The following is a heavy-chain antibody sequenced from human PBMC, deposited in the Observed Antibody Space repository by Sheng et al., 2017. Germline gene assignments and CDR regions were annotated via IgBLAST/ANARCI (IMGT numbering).Heavy chain of an antibody. CDR1: GYDFTTFW. D-gene: IGHD2-2*01. J-gene: IGHJ4*02. CDR2: ISPADSDT. CDR3: ARLWSSTSWYRYFDY. V-gene: IGHV5-51*03. Sequence: EVQLVQSGAVVKKPGESLKISCDVSGYDFTTFWIGWVRQMPGKGLEWMGIISPADSDTKYSPSFQGQVTISADKSINTAYLQWGSLEASDTAMYYCARLWSSTSWYRYFDYWGQGTLVTV.